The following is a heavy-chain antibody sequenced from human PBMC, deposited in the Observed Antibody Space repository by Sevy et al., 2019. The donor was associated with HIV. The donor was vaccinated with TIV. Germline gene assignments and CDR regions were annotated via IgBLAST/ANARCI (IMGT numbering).Heavy chain of an antibody. CDR3: ARDRRNYAGQSFDY. D-gene: IGHD3-16*01. J-gene: IGHJ4*02. Sequence: GGSLRLSCAASGFTFSDYYMSWIRQAPGKGLEWVSDISSGSTYTNYADSVKGRFTISRDNAKNSLYLQMNSLTVEDTAVYYCARDRRNYAGQSFDYWGQGTLVTVSS. CDR2: ISSGSTYT. CDR1: GFTFSDYY. V-gene: IGHV3-11*06.